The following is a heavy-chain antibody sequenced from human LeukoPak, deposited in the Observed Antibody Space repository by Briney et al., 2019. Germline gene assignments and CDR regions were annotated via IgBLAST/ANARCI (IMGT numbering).Heavy chain of an antibody. J-gene: IGHJ4*02. CDR1: GGSISSLY. CDR3: ARGVGSYYSLYYFDY. CDR2: IYYTGST. V-gene: IGHV4-59*08. D-gene: IGHD1-26*01. Sequence: SETLSLTCSVSGGSISSLYWSWIRQPPGKGLEWIGYIYYTGSTNYNPSLKSRVTMFVDMSKNQFSLRLSSVTAADTAVYYCARGVGSYYSLYYFDYWGQGTLVTVSS.